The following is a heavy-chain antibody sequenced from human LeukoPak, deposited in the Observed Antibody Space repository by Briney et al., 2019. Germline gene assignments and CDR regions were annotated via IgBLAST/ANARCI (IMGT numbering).Heavy chain of an antibody. J-gene: IGHJ4*02. CDR1: GFTFSDHY. Sequence: PGGSLRPSCAASGFTFSDHYMSWIRQAPGKGLEWVSYISSSSSTIYYADSVKGRFTISRDNAKNSLYLQMNSLRAEDTAVYYCARVNVVVPAAIRKFDYWGQGTLVTVSS. CDR3: ARVNVVVPAAIRKFDY. CDR2: ISSSSSTI. D-gene: IGHD2-2*02. V-gene: IGHV3-11*04.